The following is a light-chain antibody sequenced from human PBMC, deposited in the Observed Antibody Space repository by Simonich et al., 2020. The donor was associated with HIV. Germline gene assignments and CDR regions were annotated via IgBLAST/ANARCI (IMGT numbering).Light chain of an antibody. CDR1: QSVLYSSNNKNY. CDR2: WAS. V-gene: IGKV4-1*01. J-gene: IGKJ4*01. Sequence: DIVMTQSPDSLAVSLGERATINCKSSQSVLYSSNNKNYLTWYQQKPGQAPKLLIYWASTRESGVPDRFSGSGSGTDFTLTISSLQAEDVAVYYCQQYHSIPPTFGGGTKVEIK. CDR3: QQYHSIPPT.